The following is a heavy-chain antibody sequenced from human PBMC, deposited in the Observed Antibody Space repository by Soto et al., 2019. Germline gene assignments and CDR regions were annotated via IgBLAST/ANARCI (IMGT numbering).Heavy chain of an antibody. J-gene: IGHJ4*02. Sequence: LXISGRGSCASFTDYWIGWVLHMPGKGLEWMGIIYPGDSDTRYSPSFQGQVTISADNSISTAYLQWSSLRASDTAMYYCARVDQYSSGWYDYWGQGTLVTVS. CDR3: ARVDQYSSGWYDY. V-gene: IGHV5-51*01. D-gene: IGHD6-19*01. CDR1: CASFTDYW. CDR2: IYPGDSDT.